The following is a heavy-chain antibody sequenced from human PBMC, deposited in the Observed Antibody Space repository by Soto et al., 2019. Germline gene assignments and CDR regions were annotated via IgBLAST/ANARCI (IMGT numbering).Heavy chain of an antibody. Sequence: GASVKVSCKSSGYSFTTYTMHWVRQAPGQRLEWMGCINTGNGNTKYSQWFQGRVTVTRDTSASTACMELSSLRSEDTAVYYCARNYYGSGSYYSADYYYYMDVWGTGNTVTVSS. CDR1: GYSFTTYT. J-gene: IGHJ6*03. CDR3: ARNYYGSGSYYSADYYYYMDV. CDR2: INTGNGNT. D-gene: IGHD3-10*01. V-gene: IGHV1-3*04.